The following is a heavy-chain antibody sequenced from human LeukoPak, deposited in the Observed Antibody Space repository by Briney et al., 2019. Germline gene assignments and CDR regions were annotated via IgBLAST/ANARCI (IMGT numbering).Heavy chain of an antibody. CDR2: IYYSGST. CDR3: ARIYCSGGSCYRALFDY. D-gene: IGHD2-15*01. V-gene: IGHV4-39*01. J-gene: IGHJ4*02. CDR1: GGSISSSSYY. Sequence: SAPLSLTCTVSGGSISSSSYYWGWIRQPPGKGLEWIGSIYYSGSTYYNPSLKSRVTISVDTSKNQFSLKLSSVTAADTAVYYCARIYCSGGSCYRALFDYWGQGTLVTVSS.